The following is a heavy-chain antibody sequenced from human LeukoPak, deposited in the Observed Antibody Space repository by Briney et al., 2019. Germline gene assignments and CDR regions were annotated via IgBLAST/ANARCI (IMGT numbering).Heavy chain of an antibody. CDR3: ARDNYNSGWSVWFDP. Sequence: PSETLSLTCTVSGGSISSYYWSWIRQPAGKGLEWIGRIYTSGSTNYNPSLKSRVTMSVDTSKNQFSLKLSSVTAADTAVYYCARDNYNSGWSVWFDPWGQGTLVTVSS. V-gene: IGHV4-4*07. D-gene: IGHD6-19*01. CDR2: IYTSGST. CDR1: GGSISSYY. J-gene: IGHJ5*02.